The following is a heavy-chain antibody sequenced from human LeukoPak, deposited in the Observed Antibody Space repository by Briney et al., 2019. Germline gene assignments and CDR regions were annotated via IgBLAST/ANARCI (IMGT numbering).Heavy chain of an antibody. CDR3: ARDLPMSGDYEDAFDI. J-gene: IGHJ3*02. CDR2: IYYSGST. V-gene: IGHV4-59*01. D-gene: IGHD2-21*02. CDR1: GGSISSYY. Sequence: SETLSLTCTVSGGSISSYYWSWIRQPPGKGLEWIGDIYYSGSTNYNPSLKSRVTISVDTSKNQFSLKLTSVTAADTAVYYCARDLPMSGDYEDAFDIWGQGTMVTVSS.